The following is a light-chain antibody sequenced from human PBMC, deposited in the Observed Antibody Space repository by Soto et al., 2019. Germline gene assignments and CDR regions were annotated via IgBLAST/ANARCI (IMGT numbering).Light chain of an antibody. J-gene: IGLJ1*01. CDR1: SSDVGGYNF. CDR3: SSYTTSNTEV. V-gene: IGLV2-14*01. Sequence: QSVLTQPASVSGSPGQSIIISCTGTSSDVGGYNFVSWYQQHAGKAPKLIIYDVNNRPSGVSNRFSGSKSANTASLTISGLQAEDEADYYCSSYTTSNTEVFGTGTKVTVL. CDR2: DVN.